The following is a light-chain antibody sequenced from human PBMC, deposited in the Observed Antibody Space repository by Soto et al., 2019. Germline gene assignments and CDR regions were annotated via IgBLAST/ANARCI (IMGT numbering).Light chain of an antibody. J-gene: IGKJ3*01. Sequence: DIQMTQSPPTLSASVGDRVTITCRASQSISSWLAWYQQKPGKAPKLLIYDASSLESGVPSRFSGSGSGTEFTLTISSLQPDDFATYYCQQYNSYLKFTFGPGTKVDIK. CDR2: DAS. V-gene: IGKV1-5*01. CDR1: QSISSW. CDR3: QQYNSYLKFT.